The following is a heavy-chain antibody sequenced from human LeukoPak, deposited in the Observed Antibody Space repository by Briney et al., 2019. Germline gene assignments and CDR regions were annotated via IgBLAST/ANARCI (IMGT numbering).Heavy chain of an antibody. Sequence: GGSLRLSCAASGFTFSSYSMNWVRQAPGKGLEWVSSISSSSSHIYYADSVKGRFTISRDNAKNSLYLQMNSLRAEDTAVYYCARASSSGWSDAFDIWGQGTMVTVSS. V-gene: IGHV3-21*01. D-gene: IGHD6-19*01. CDR1: GFTFSSYS. CDR3: ARASSSGWSDAFDI. CDR2: ISSSSSHI. J-gene: IGHJ3*02.